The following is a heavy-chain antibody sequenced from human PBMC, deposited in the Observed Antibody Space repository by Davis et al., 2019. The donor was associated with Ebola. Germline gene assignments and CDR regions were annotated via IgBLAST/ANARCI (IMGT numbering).Heavy chain of an antibody. CDR1: GFTFSNHW. J-gene: IGHJ6*03. CDR2: INTDASST. CDR3: ARAGVNTILRGITWNYYYYMDV. Sequence: GESLKISCVASGFTFSNHWMHWVRQVPGKGLVWVSRINTDASSTSYADSGKGRFTIFRDNAKNTLYLQMDSLRAEDTAVYYCARAGVNTILRGITWNYYYYMDVWGKGTTVTVS. D-gene: IGHD3-10*01. V-gene: IGHV3-74*01.